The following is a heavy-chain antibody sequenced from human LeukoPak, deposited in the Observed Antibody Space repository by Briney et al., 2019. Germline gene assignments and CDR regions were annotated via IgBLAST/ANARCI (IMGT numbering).Heavy chain of an antibody. CDR1: GFTFSSYE. V-gene: IGHV3-48*03. Sequence: PGGSLRLSCAASGFTFSSYEVNWVRQAPGKGLEWVSYISSSGSTIYYADSVKGRFTISRDNAKNSLYLQMNSLRAEDTAVYYCARDGGYNYGDHYFDYWGQGTLVTVSS. CDR2: ISSSGSTI. CDR3: ARDGGYNYGDHYFDY. J-gene: IGHJ4*02. D-gene: IGHD5-18*01.